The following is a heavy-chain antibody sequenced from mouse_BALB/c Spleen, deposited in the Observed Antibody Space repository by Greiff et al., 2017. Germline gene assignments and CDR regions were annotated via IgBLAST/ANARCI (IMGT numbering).Heavy chain of an antibody. Sequence: VQLQQSGAELARPGASVKLSCKASGYTFTSYWMQWVKQRPGQGLEWIGAIYPGDGDTRYTQKFKGKATLTADKSSSTAYMQLSSLASEDSAVYYCARGHDYGWFAYWGQGTLVTVSA. D-gene: IGHD2-4*01. CDR1: GYTFTSYW. V-gene: IGHV1-87*01. CDR3: ARGHDYGWFAY. CDR2: IYPGDGDT. J-gene: IGHJ3*01.